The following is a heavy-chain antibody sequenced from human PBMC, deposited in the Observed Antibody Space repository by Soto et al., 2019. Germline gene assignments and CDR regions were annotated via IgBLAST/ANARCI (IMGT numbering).Heavy chain of an antibody. CDR2: ISAYNGNT. D-gene: IGHD5-12*01. V-gene: IGHV1-18*04. CDR1: GYTFTSYY. Sequence: ASVKVSCKASGYTFTSYYMHWVRQAPGQGLEWMGWISAYNGNTNYAQKLQGRVTMTTDTSTSTAYMELRSLRSDDTAVYYCARDSGYNYPYYFDYWGQGTLVTVSS. J-gene: IGHJ4*02. CDR3: ARDSGYNYPYYFDY.